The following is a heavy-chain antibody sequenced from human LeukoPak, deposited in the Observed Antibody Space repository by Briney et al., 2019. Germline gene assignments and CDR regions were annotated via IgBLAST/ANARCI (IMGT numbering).Heavy chain of an antibody. V-gene: IGHV4-4*07. J-gene: IGHJ5*02. Sequence: PGGTLRLSCAASGFTFSSYGMSWIRQPAGKGLEWIGRIYTSGSTNYNPSLKSRVTMSVDTSKNQFSLKLSSVTAADTAVYYCARDPYSSSWFNWFDPWGQGTLVTVSS. CDR2: IYTSGST. D-gene: IGHD6-13*01. CDR1: GFTFSSYG. CDR3: ARDPYSSSWFNWFDP.